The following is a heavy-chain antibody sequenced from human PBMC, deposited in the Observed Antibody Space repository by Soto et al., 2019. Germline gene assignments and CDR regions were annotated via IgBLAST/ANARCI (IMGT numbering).Heavy chain of an antibody. V-gene: IGHV6-1*01. D-gene: IGHD6-19*01. CDR1: GDSVSSNSAA. CDR3: ARDSGYSSGWYRGGFDP. CDR2: TYYRPKWYN. Sequence: SPTLSLTCVISGDSVSSNSAAWNWIRQSPSRGLEWLGRTYYRPKWYNDYAVSVKSRITINPDTSKNQFSLQLNSVTPEDTAVYYCARDSGYSSGWYRGGFDPWGQGTLVTVSS. J-gene: IGHJ5*02.